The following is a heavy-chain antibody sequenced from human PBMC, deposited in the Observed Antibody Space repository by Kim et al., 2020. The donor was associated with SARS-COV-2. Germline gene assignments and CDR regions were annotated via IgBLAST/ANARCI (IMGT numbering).Heavy chain of an antibody. CDR3: ARDGRSVDYYFGF. Sequence: ASVKVSCKASGYTFTSYSIHWVRQAPGQRLEWMGWINVVNGNTKYSQKFQGRVTITRDTSASTIYMELSSLRSEDTAVYYCARDGRSVDYYFGFWGQGTLVTVSS. V-gene: IGHV1-3*01. CDR1: GYTFTSYS. J-gene: IGHJ4*02. CDR2: INVVNGNT.